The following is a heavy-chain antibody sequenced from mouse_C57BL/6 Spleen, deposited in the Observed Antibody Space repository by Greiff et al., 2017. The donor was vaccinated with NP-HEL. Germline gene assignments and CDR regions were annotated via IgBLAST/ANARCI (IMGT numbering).Heavy chain of an antibody. Sequence: QVQLQQSGAELVRPGTSVKVSCKASGYAFTNYLIEWVKQRPGQGLEWIGVINPGSGGTNYNEKFKGKATLTADKSSSTAYMQLSSLTSEDSAVYFCAILHLSSYFDYWGQGTTLTVSS. J-gene: IGHJ2*01. CDR3: AILHLSSYFDY. CDR2: INPGSGGT. D-gene: IGHD1-3*01. CDR1: GYAFTNYL. V-gene: IGHV1-54*01.